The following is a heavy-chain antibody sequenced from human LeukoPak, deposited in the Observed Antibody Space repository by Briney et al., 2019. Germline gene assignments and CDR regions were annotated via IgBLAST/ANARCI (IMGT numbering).Heavy chain of an antibody. CDR2: IYYSGTT. J-gene: IGHJ5*02. V-gene: IGHV4-39*07. CDR1: GGSISSSSFY. CDR3: ARDRRYGYSSSWTFDP. Sequence: PSETLSLTCTVSGGSISSSSFYWGWIRQPPGKGLEWIGSIYYSGTTYYNPSLKSRVTISVDTSKNQFSLRLRSVTAADTAVYYCARDRRYGYSSSWTFDPWGQGTLVTVSS. D-gene: IGHD6-13*01.